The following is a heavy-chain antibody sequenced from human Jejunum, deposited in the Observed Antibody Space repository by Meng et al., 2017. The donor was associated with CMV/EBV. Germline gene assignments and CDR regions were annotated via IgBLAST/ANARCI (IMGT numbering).Heavy chain of an antibody. J-gene: IGHJ4*02. CDR1: GFTISRYW. CDR2: INSDGSKT. Sequence: SLRLSCAASGFTISRYWMHWVRQAPGKGPVWVSHINSDGSKTNYADSVKGRFTISRDNAKNTVYLEMNSLRAEDTAVYYCARWVDYWGQGTLVTVSS. CDR3: ARWVDY. V-gene: IGHV3-74*01.